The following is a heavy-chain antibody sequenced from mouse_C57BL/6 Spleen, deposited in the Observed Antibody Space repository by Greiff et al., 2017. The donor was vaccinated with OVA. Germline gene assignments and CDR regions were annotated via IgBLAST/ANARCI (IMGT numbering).Heavy chain of an antibody. CDR1: GYTFTSYW. CDR3: ARSRDYYGSSHYYAMDY. Sequence: VQLQQSGAELVRPGSSVKLSCKASGYTFTSYWMHWVKQRPIQGLEWIGNIDPSDSETHYNQKFKDKATLTVDKSSSTAYMQLSSLTSEDSAVYYCARSRDYYGSSHYYAMDYWGQGTSVTVSS. CDR2: IDPSDSET. J-gene: IGHJ4*01. V-gene: IGHV1-52*01. D-gene: IGHD1-1*01.